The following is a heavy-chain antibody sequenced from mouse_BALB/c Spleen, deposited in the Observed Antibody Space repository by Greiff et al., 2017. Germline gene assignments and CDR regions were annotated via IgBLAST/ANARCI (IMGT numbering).Heavy chain of an antibody. CDR2: IWSGGST. Sequence: VKLLESGPGLVPPSQSLSITCTVSGFSLTSYGVHWVRQSPGKGLEWLGVIWSGGSTDYNAAFISRLSISKDNSKSQVFFKMNSLQANDTAIYYWARKGDAMDYWGQGTSVTVSS. CDR3: ARKGDAMDY. V-gene: IGHV2-2*02. J-gene: IGHJ4*01. CDR1: GFSLTSYG.